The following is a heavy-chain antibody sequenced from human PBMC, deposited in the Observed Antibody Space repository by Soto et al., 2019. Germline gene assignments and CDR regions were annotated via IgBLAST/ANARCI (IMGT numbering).Heavy chain of an antibody. Sequence: SETLSLTCTVSGGSISSYYWSWIRQPPGKGLEWIGYIYYSGSTNYNPSLKSRVTISVDTSKNQFSLKLSSVTAADTAVYYCARSVVAALLFPLAYWGQGTLVPVSP. CDR3: ARSVVAALLFPLAY. CDR1: GGSISSYY. J-gene: IGHJ4*02. V-gene: IGHV4-59*01. D-gene: IGHD2-15*01. CDR2: IYYSGST.